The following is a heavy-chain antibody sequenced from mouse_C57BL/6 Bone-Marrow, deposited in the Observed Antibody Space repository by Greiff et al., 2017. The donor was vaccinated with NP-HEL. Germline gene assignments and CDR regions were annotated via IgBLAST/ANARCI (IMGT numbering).Heavy chain of an antibody. CDR1: GFTITDDY. CDR3: TTYHYLDY. CDR2: IDPENGDT. V-gene: IGHV14-4*01. Sequence: VQLQQSGAELVRPGASVKLSCTASGFTITDDYMHWVKQRPEQGLEWIGWIDPENGDTAYASKFQGKATITADTSSNTAYLQLSSLTSEDTAVYYCTTYHYLDYWGQGTTLTVSS. J-gene: IGHJ2*01.